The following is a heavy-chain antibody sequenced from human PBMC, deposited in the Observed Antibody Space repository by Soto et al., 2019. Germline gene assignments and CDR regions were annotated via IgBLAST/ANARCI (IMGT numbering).Heavy chain of an antibody. CDR1: GYTFTGYY. Sequence: ASVNVSFKASGYTFTGYYMHWVRQAPGQGLELMGWINPNSGGTNYAQKFQCRVTMTRGTSISTAYMELSRLRSDDTAVCYCARVRDQGDDLRYFQHWGQCTLVTDS. CDR2: INPNSGGT. J-gene: IGHJ1*01. D-gene: IGHD2-21*02. CDR3: ARVRDQGDDLRYFQH. V-gene: IGHV1-2*02.